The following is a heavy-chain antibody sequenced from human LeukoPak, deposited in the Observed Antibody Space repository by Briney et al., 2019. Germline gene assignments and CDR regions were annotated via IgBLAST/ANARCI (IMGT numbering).Heavy chain of an antibody. V-gene: IGHV3-11*04. CDR1: GFTFSDYY. CDR2: ISSSGSTI. CDR3: ASSGSYGGDDAFDI. D-gene: IGHD1-26*01. Sequence: GGSLRLSCAASGFTFSDYYMSWIRQAPGKGLEWVPYISSSGSTIYYADSVKGRFTISRDNAKNSLYLQMNSLRAEDTAVYYCASSGSYGGDDAFDIWGQGTMVTVSS. J-gene: IGHJ3*02.